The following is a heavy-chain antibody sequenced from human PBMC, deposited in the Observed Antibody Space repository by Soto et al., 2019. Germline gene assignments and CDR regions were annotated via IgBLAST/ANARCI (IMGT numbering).Heavy chain of an antibody. V-gene: IGHV3-33*01. CDR1: GFTFSSYG. Sequence: QVQLVESGGGVVQPGRSLRLSCAASGFTFSSYGMHWVRQAPGKGLEWVAVIWYDGSNKYYADSVKSRFTISRDNSKNTLYLQMNSLKAEDTAVYYCARERIHGNWFDPWVQGTLVTVSS. CDR3: ARERIHGNWFDP. CDR2: IWYDGSNK. J-gene: IGHJ5*02.